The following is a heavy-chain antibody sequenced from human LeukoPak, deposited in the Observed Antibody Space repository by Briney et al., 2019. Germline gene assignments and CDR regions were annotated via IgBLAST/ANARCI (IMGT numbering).Heavy chain of an antibody. D-gene: IGHD5-18*01. Sequence: SETLSLTCAVSGYSISSGYYWGWIRQPPGKGLEWIGGIYHSGSTYCNPSLKSRVTISVDTSKNQFFLKLSSVTAADTAVYYCARDLSKYSYGFDAFDIWGQGTMVTVSS. CDR1: GYSISSGYY. J-gene: IGHJ3*02. CDR3: ARDLSKYSYGFDAFDI. V-gene: IGHV4-38-2*02. CDR2: IYHSGST.